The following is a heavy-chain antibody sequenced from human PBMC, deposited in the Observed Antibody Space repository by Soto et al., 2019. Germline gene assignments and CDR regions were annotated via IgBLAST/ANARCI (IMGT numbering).Heavy chain of an antibody. V-gene: IGHV4-59*01. Sequence: SLTCTVSGGSISSYYWSWIRQPPGKGLEWIGYIYYSGSTNYNPSLKSRVTISVDTSKNQFSLKLSSVTAADTAVYYCASQDTAMDYGMDVWGQGTTVPVSS. CDR2: IYYSGST. D-gene: IGHD5-18*01. J-gene: IGHJ6*02. CDR1: GGSISSYY. CDR3: ASQDTAMDYGMDV.